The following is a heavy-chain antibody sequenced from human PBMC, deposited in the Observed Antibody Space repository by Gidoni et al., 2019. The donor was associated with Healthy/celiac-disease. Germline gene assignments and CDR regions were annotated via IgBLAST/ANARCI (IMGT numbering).Heavy chain of an antibody. CDR1: DGYISSCYYD. CDR3: ARGDDMLTGYPFDL. D-gene: IGHD3-9*01. V-gene: IGHV4-30-4*01. J-gene: IGHJ2*01. Sequence: VQLQESGPGLEQPSQTLSLTCTATDGYISSCYYDWSWLRQPPGKGLEWMGYISYSGITYYNTALKRRVTIAVDTSKNQFSLKLSSVTAADTAVDYCARGDDMLTGYPFDLWGRGTLVTVSS. CDR2: ISYSGIT.